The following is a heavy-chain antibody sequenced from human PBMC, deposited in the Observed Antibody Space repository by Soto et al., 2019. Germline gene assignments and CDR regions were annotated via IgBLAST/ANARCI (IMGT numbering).Heavy chain of an antibody. Sequence: SETLSLTCTVSGGSINSGGYSWTWIRQPPGKGLEWIGSMYYSGTSSYNPSLKSRVSMSVDTSKKQLSLRLTSVTAADTAVYYCASAREYSYGTYYYYYGLDVWGQGTTVTVSS. J-gene: IGHJ6*02. D-gene: IGHD5-18*01. CDR2: MYYSGTS. V-gene: IGHV4-39*01. CDR1: GGSINSGGYS. CDR3: ASAREYSYGTYYYYYGLDV.